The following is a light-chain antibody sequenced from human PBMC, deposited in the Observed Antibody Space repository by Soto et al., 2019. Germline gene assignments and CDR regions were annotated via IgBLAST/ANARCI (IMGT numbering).Light chain of an antibody. CDR2: GVS. Sequence: ESVLTQSPGTLSLSPGERATLSCRATQSVTNNYFAWYQQKPGQSPRLLIYGVSSRATDIPDRVSGSGSGTDFTLTISRLEPDDFVMYFCQPSSSLPHTFGQGTKLEVK. CDR1: QSVTNNY. CDR3: QPSSSLPHT. V-gene: IGKV3-20*01. J-gene: IGKJ2*01.